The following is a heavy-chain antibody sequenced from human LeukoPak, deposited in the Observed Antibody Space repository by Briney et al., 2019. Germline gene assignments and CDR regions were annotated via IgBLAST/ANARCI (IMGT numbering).Heavy chain of an antibody. V-gene: IGHV1-8*01. CDR3: ARVPVPAPRRGLYFDY. CDR1: GYTFTSYD. Sequence: GASVKVSCKASGYTFTSYDIYWVRQAPGQGLEWMGWMNLNSGDTYYAQNFQGRFSITSDTSKSTTYIDLASLAPDDTAVYYCARVPVPAPRRGLYFDYWGQGTLITVSS. J-gene: IGHJ4*02. D-gene: IGHD2-2*01. CDR2: MNLNSGDT.